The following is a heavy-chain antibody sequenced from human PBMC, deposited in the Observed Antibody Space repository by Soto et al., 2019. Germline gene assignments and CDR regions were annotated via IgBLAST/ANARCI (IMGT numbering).Heavy chain of an antibody. CDR2: FDPEDGET. D-gene: IGHD1-7*01. V-gene: IGHV1-24*01. Sequence: GASVKVSCKVSGYTLTELSMHWVRQAPGKGLEWMGGFDPEDGETIYAQKFQGRVTMTEDTSTDTAYMELSSLRSEDTAVYYCATVVRGNWNLHSSLDYWGQGTLVTVSS. CDR1: GYTLTELS. CDR3: ATVVRGNWNLHSSLDY. J-gene: IGHJ4*02.